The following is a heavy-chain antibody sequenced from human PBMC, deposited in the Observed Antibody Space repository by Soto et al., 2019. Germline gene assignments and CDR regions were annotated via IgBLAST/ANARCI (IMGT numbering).Heavy chain of an antibody. J-gene: IGHJ4*01. D-gene: IGHD2-21*01. CDR3: ALGEYYFDY. CDR1: GFTFSSYW. CDR2: IKQDGSEK. Sequence: GGSLGLSCAASGFTFSSYWMNWVRQAPGKGLEWVANIKQDGSEKSYVDSVKGRFTISRDNAKNSLYLQMNSLRAEDKALYYCALGEYYFDYWGPVTLVPV. V-gene: IGHV3-7*03.